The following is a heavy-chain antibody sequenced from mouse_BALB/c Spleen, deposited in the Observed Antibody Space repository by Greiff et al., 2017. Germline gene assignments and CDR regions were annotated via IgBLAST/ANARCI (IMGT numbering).Heavy chain of an antibody. D-gene: IGHD1-2*01. CDR1: GFTFSSYA. V-gene: IGHV5-6-5*01. CDR3: ARGLRPYYFDY. Sequence: DVHLVESGGGLVKPGGSLKLSCAASGFTFSSYAMSWVRQTPEKRLEWVASISSGGSTYYPDSVKGRFTISRYNARNILYLQMSSLRSEDTAMYYCARGLRPYYFDYWGQGTTLTVSS. J-gene: IGHJ2*01. CDR2: ISSGGST.